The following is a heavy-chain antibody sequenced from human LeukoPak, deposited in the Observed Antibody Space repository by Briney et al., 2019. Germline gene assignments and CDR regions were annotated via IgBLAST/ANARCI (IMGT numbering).Heavy chain of an antibody. J-gene: IGHJ4*02. CDR1: GFTFTRYA. Sequence: LTLSCVSSASGFTFTRYAMRWVRQAPGRVLQWVATISARGCETNYADSVTVPLTISRDKSNYNLNLQRNSVTAAYTAVYYCARDVVEYCSGGSCTRYAYWGQGSLVTVCS. V-gene: IGHV3-23*01. CDR2: ISARGCET. CDR3: ARDVVEYCSGGSCTRYAY. D-gene: IGHD2-15*01.